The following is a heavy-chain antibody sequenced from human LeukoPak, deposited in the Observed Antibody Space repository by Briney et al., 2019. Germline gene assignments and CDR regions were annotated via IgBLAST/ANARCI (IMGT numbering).Heavy chain of an antibody. D-gene: IGHD4-17*01. CDR3: ATARADYGDYNSFYYMDV. J-gene: IGHJ6*03. CDR1: GDSMSGDSYF. Sequence: SQTLSLTCTVSGDSMSGDSYFWSWIRQPAGKGLEWIGRSYSSGRTYYNPSLKSRVTISLDTSRNQFSLKLSSVTAADTAVYFCATARADYGDYNSFYYMDVWGKGTTVTVSS. V-gene: IGHV4-61*02. CDR2: SYSSGRT.